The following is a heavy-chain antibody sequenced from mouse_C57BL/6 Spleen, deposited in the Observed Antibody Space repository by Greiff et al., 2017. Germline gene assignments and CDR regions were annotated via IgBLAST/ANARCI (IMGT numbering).Heavy chain of an antibody. J-gene: IGHJ2*01. CDR2: ISSGGSYT. CDR1: GFTFSSYG. D-gene: IGHD2-4*01. CDR3: AGDYDFDY. V-gene: IGHV5-6*01. Sequence: EVMLVESGGDLVKPGGSLKLSCAASGFTFSSYGMSWVRQTPDKRLEWVATISSGGSYTYYPDSVKGRFTISRDNAKNTLYLQMSSLKSEDTAMYYCAGDYDFDYWGQGTTLTVSS.